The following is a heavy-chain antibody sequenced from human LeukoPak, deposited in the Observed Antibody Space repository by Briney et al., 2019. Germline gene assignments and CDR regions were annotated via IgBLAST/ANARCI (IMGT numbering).Heavy chain of an antibody. CDR2: IYYSGST. Sequence: SQTLSLTCTVSGGSISSGDYYWSWIRQPPGKGLEWIGYIYYSGSTYYNPSLKSRVTISVDTSKNQFSLKLCSVTAADTAVYYCARDATPFYYGSGSVADDDAFDIWGQGTMVTVSS. CDR3: ARDATPFYYGSGSVADDDAFDI. CDR1: GGSISSGDYY. V-gene: IGHV4-30-4*01. D-gene: IGHD3-10*01. J-gene: IGHJ3*02.